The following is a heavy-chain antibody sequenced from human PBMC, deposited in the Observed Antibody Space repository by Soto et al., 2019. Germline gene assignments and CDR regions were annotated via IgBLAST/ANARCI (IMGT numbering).Heavy chain of an antibody. CDR3: AKDRGYCDTSSCYLGHAFDI. V-gene: IGHV3-30*18. Sequence: QVQLVESGGGVVQPGRSLRLSCAASGFTFSNFGIHWVRQAPGKGLEWVAVISHDGRSKFYGDSMKGRFTISRDNSKNTLSLQMNSLRPEDTAVYYCAKDRGYCDTSSCYLGHAFDIWGQGTMVTVPS. J-gene: IGHJ3*02. CDR2: ISHDGRSK. D-gene: IGHD2-2*01. CDR1: GFTFSNFG.